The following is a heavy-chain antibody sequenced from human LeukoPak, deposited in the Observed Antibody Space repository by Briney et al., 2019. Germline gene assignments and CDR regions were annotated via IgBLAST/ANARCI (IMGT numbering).Heavy chain of an antibody. CDR2: IIPVFGTA. V-gene: IGHV1-69*05. J-gene: IGHJ4*02. CDR3: ARDPDYYDSSGYYDY. Sequence: SVRVSCKASGGTFSSYAISWVRQAPGQGLEWMGRIIPVFGTANYAQKFQGRVTITTDESTSTAYMELSSLRSEDTAVYYCARDPDYYDSSGYYDYWGQGTLVTVSS. D-gene: IGHD3-22*01. CDR1: GGTFSSYA.